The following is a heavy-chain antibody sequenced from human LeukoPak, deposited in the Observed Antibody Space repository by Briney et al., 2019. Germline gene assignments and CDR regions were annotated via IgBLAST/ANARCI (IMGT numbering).Heavy chain of an antibody. D-gene: IGHD3-22*01. CDR3: ARDELYYYDSSGYYLHY. V-gene: IGHV4-61*02. CDR2: IYTSGST. J-gene: IGHJ4*02. CDR1: GGSISSGSYY. Sequence: SETLSLTSTVSGGSISSGSYYWSWIRQPARKGLEWIGRIYTSGSTNYNPSLKSRVTISVDTSKNQFSLKLSSVTAADTAVYYCARDELYYYDSSGYYLHYWGQGTLVTVSS.